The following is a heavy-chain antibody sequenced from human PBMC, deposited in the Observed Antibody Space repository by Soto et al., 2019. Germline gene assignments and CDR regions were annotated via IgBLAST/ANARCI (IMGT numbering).Heavy chain of an antibody. CDR3: ARDLRYFVRDYYYYYGMVV. J-gene: IGHJ6*02. CDR1: GFTFSSYS. D-gene: IGHD3-9*01. CDR2: ISSSSSTI. Sequence: EVQLVESGGGLVQPGGSLRLSCAASGFTFSSYSMNWVRQAPGKGLEWVSYISSSSSTIYYADSVKGRFTISRDNVKSSLYLQVNSLRAADTAVYYCARDLRYFVRDYYYYYGMVVWGQGTTVTVSS. V-gene: IGHV3-48*01.